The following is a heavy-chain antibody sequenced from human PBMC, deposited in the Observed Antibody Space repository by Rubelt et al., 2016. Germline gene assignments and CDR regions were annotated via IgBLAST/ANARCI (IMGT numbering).Heavy chain of an antibody. CDR2: INPSGGST. Sequence: VRQAPGQGLEWMGIINPSGGSTSYAQKFQGRVTMTRDTSTSTVYMELSSLRSEDTAVYYCARRYSSSLIHLRNWFDPWGQGTLVTVSS. J-gene: IGHJ5*02. D-gene: IGHD6-13*01. CDR3: ARRYSSSLIHLRNWFDP. V-gene: IGHV1-46*01.